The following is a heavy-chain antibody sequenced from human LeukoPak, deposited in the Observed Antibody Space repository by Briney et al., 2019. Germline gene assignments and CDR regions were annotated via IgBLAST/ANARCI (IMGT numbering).Heavy chain of an antibody. CDR2: ISGSGGTT. Sequence: PGGSLRLSCAASGFTFSSYAMSWVRQAPGKALEWVSVISGSGGTTYYADSVKGRFTISRDNSKNTLYLQMNSLRAEDTAVYYCAKDVGYCSSTTCYKPFDYWGQGTLVTVSS. D-gene: IGHD2-2*02. V-gene: IGHV3-23*01. J-gene: IGHJ4*02. CDR1: GFTFSSYA. CDR3: AKDVGYCSSTTCYKPFDY.